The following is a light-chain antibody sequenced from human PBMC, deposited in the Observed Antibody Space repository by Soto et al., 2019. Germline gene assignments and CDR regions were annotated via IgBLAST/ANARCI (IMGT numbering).Light chain of an antibody. CDR2: GAS. Sequence: DIQMTQSPSSVSASVGDRATISCRASHDVRSWLAWYQQKPGKAPNLLIYGASTLQSGVPSRVSGQESGTDFTLTVSSLQPDDFATYYCQLADGGPWTFGQWTKFDIK. CDR3: QLADGGPWT. J-gene: IGKJ1*01. V-gene: IGKV1-12*02. CDR1: HDVRSW.